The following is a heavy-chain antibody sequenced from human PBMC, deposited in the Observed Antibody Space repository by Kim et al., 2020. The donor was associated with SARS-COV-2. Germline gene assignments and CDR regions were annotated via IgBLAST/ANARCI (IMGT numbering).Heavy chain of an antibody. J-gene: IGHJ4*02. D-gene: IGHD6-19*01. Sequence: QKFQGRVTITADESTSTAYMELSSLRAEDTAVYYCARDGGGYSSGWYFGYWGQGTLVTVSS. CDR3: ARDGGGYSSGWYFGY. V-gene: IGHV1-69*01.